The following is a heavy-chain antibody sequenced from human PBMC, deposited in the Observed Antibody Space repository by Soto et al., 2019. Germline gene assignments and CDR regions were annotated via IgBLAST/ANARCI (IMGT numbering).Heavy chain of an antibody. CDR2: IYYSGST. CDR3: ARHPRGGEAAAGTDY. CDR1: GGSISSSSYY. V-gene: IGHV4-39*01. Sequence: ASETLSLTCTVSGGSISSSSYYWGWIRQPPGKGLEWIGSIYYSGSTYYNPSLKSRVTISVDTSKNQFSLKLSSVTAADTAVYYCARHPRGGEAAAGTDYWGQGTLVTVSS. J-gene: IGHJ4*02. D-gene: IGHD6-13*01.